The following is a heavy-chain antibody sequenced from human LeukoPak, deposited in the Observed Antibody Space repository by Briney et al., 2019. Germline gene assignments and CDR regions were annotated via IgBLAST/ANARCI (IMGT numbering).Heavy chain of an antibody. CDR3: ARAGYCSSTSCRQGDYYYYMDV. J-gene: IGHJ6*03. D-gene: IGHD2-2*01. Sequence: PGGSLRLSCAASGFTFSSYWMSWVRQAPGKGLEWVANIKQDGSEKYYVDSVKGRFTISRDNAKNSLYLQMNSLRAEDTAVYYCARAGYCSSTSCRQGDYYYYMDVWGKGTTVTVSS. CDR2: IKQDGSEK. V-gene: IGHV3-7*01. CDR1: GFTFSSYW.